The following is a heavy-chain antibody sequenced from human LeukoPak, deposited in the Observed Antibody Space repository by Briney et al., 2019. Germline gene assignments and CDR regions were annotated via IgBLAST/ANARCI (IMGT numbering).Heavy chain of an antibody. V-gene: IGHV4-34*01. D-gene: IGHD6-13*01. J-gene: IGHJ3*02. CDR3: AREQPAGPDAFDI. Sequence: SETLSLTCAVYGGSFSGYYWSWIRQPPGKGLEWIGEINHSGSTNYNPSLKSRVTISVDTSKNQFSLKLSSVTTADTAVYYCAREQPAGPDAFDIWGQGTMVTVSS. CDR2: INHSGST. CDR1: GGSFSGYY.